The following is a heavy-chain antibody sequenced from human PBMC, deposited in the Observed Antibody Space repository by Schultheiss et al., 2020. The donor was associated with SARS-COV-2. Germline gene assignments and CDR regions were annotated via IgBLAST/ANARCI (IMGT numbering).Heavy chain of an antibody. CDR1: GGSISSYY. CDR3: ARWSTVTTLLPFPDWYFDL. Sequence: SETLSLTCTVSGGSISSYYWSWIRQPPGKGLEWIGYIYYSGSTNYNPSLKSRVTISVDTSKNQFSLKLSSVTAADTAVYYCARWSTVTTLLPFPDWYFDLWGRGTLVTVSS. D-gene: IGHD4-17*01. CDR2: IYYSGST. J-gene: IGHJ2*01. V-gene: IGHV4-59*01.